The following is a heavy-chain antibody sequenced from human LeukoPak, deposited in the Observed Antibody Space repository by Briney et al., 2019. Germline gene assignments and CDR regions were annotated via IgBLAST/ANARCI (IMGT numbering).Heavy chain of an antibody. D-gene: IGHD6-13*01. Sequence: TLSLTCAVSGYSISSGYYWGWIRQPPGKALEWLARIDWDDDKYYSTSLKTRLTISKDTSKNQVVLTMTNMDPVDTATYYCARIHVGIAAAGTSLDYWGQGTLVTVSS. CDR2: IDWDDDK. V-gene: IGHV2-70*11. CDR3: ARIHVGIAAAGTSLDY. J-gene: IGHJ4*02. CDR1: GYSISSGYYW.